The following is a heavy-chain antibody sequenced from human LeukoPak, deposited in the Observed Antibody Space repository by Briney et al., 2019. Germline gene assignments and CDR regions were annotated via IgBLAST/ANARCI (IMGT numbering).Heavy chain of an antibody. CDR3: ARLVGGAFDI. CDR1: GGSISSYY. D-gene: IGHD2-21*01. Sequence: PSETLSLTCTVSGGSISSYYWSWIRQPPGKGLEWIGYIYYSGSTNYNPSLKSRVTISVDTSKNQFSLKLSSVTAADTAVYYCARLVGGAFDIWRQGTMVTVSS. J-gene: IGHJ3*02. CDR2: IYYSGST. V-gene: IGHV4-59*01.